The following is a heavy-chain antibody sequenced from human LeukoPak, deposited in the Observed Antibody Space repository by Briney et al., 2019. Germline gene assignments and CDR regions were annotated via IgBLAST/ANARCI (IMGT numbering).Heavy chain of an antibody. J-gene: IGHJ4*02. CDR1: GFTFSSYG. Sequence: GGSLRLSCAASGFTFSSYGMHWVRQAPGKGLEWVAVISYDRDNKYYADSVKGRFTISRDNSENTLYLQMNSLRAEDTAVYFCARQYSFDYWGQGTLVTVSS. CDR2: ISYDRDNK. V-gene: IGHV3-30*03. D-gene: IGHD6-19*01. CDR3: ARQYSFDY.